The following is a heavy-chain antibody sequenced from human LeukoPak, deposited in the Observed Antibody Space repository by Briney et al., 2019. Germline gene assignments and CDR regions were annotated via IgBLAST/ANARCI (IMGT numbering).Heavy chain of an antibody. Sequence: SETLSLTCTVSGGSISSSSYYWGWIRQPPGKGLEWIGSIYYSGSTYYNPSLKSRVTISVDTSKNQFSLKLSSVTAADTAVYYCARQPVGYRSYYYYMDVWGKGTTVTVSS. D-gene: IGHD5-18*01. CDR3: ARQPVGYRSYYYYMDV. CDR1: GGSISSSSYY. CDR2: IYYSGST. J-gene: IGHJ6*03. V-gene: IGHV4-39*01.